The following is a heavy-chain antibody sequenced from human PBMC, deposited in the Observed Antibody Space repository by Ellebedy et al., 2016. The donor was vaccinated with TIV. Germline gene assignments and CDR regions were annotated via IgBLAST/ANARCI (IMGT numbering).Heavy chain of an antibody. Sequence: ASVKVSCXVSGYTLTELSMHWVRQAPGKGLEWMGGFDPEDGETIYAQKFQGRVTMTEDTSTDTAYMELSSLRSEDTAVYYCATDHYGSGSYFDYWGQGTLATVSS. V-gene: IGHV1-24*01. CDR3: ATDHYGSGSYFDY. CDR2: FDPEDGET. D-gene: IGHD3-10*01. J-gene: IGHJ4*02. CDR1: GYTLTELS.